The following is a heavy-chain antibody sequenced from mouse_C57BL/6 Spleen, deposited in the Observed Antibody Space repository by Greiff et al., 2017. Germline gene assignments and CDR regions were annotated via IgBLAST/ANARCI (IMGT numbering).Heavy chain of an antibody. V-gene: IGHV2-5*01. CDR2: IWRGGST. CDR3: ALYYYGNSYDAMDY. CDR1: GFSLTSYG. Sequence: VMLVESGPGLVQPSQSLSITCTVSGFSLTSYGVHWVRQSPGKGLEWLGVIWRGGSTDYNAAFMSRLSITKDNSKSQVFFKMNSLQADDTAIYYCALYYYGNSYDAMDYWGQGTSVTVSS. D-gene: IGHD1-1*01. J-gene: IGHJ4*01.